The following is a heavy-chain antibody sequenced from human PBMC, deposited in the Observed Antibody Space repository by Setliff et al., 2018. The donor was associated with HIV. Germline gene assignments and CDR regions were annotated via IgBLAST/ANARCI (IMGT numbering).Heavy chain of an antibody. CDR3: SRGPPFDR. V-gene: IGHV4-61*02. CDR1: GDSMTSGSYY. J-gene: IGHJ2*01. CDR2: VTANGAT. Sequence: PSETLSLTCTVSGDSMTSGSYYWTWIRQPAGKRLEWIGRVTANGATEYNPSLQSRVTISVDTSENQFSLKVTSVTAADTATYYCSRGPPFDRWGRGTLVTSPQ.